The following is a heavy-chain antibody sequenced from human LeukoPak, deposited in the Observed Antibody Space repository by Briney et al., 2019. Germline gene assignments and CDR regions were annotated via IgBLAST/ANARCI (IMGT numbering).Heavy chain of an antibody. CDR2: INHNGNVN. V-gene: IGHV3-7*03. J-gene: IGHJ6*02. D-gene: IGHD3-16*01. CDR3: ARGGGLDV. CDR1: GFTFSSYW. Sequence: GGSLRLSCAASGFTFSSYWMNWSRQGPGKGLEWVASINHNGNVNYYVDSVKGRFTISRDNAKNSLYLQMSNLRAEDTAVYFCARGGGLDVWVQGATVTVSS.